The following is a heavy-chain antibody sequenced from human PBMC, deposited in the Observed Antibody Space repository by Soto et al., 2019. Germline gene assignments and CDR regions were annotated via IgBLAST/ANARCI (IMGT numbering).Heavy chain of an antibody. Sequence: GGSLRLSCAASGFTFSSYAMSWVRQAPGKGLEWVSAISGSGGSTYYADSVKGRFTISRDNSKNTLYLQMNSLRAEDTAVYYCAKVVTELRYFDLFLRNYCMDFWGQGTTVTVSS. CDR2: ISGSGGST. D-gene: IGHD3-9*01. V-gene: IGHV3-23*01. CDR3: AKVVTELRYFDLFLRNYCMDF. CDR1: GFTFSSYA. J-gene: IGHJ6*02.